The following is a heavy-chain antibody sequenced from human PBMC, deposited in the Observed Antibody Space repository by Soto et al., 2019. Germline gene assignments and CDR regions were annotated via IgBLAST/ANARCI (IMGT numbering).Heavy chain of an antibody. V-gene: IGHV5-51*01. CDR3: ARLHCSSTSCHTGSQYYFDY. CDR1: GYSFNTYW. Sequence: GESLKISCKGLGYSFNTYWIAWVRQMPVKGLEWMGIIYPGESDSRYSPSFQGQVTVPADKSMNTAYLQWSSLKASDTAIYYCARLHCSSTSCHTGSQYYFDYWGQGTQVTVSS. D-gene: IGHD2-2*02. CDR2: IYPGESDS. J-gene: IGHJ4*02.